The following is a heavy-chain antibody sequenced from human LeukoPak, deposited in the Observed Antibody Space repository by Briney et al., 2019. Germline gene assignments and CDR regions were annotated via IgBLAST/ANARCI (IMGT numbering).Heavy chain of an antibody. CDR3: ASLFPWGYGGKSDDY. Sequence: PGRSLRLSCAASGFTFSSYAMHWVRQAPGKGLEWVAVISYDGSNKYYADSVKGRFTISRDNSKNTLYLQMNSLRAEDTAVYYCASLFPWGYGGKSDDYWGQGTLVTVSS. V-gene: IGHV3-30-3*01. J-gene: IGHJ4*02. D-gene: IGHD4-23*01. CDR1: GFTFSSYA. CDR2: ISYDGSNK.